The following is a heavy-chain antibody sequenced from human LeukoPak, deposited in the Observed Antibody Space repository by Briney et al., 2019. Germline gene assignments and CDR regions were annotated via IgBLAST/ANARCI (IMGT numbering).Heavy chain of an antibody. J-gene: IGHJ4*02. Sequence: SETLSLTCTVSGGYISSYYWSWIRQPPGKGLEWIGYIYYSGSTNYNPSLKSRVTISVDTSKNQFSLKLSSVTAADTAVYYCARQDFDWMDLTYYFDYWGQGTLVTVSS. D-gene: IGHD3-9*01. V-gene: IGHV4-59*08. CDR3: ARQDFDWMDLTYYFDY. CDR2: IYYSGST. CDR1: GGYISSYY.